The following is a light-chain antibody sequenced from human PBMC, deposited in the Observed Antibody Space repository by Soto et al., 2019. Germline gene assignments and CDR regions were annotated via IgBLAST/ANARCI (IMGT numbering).Light chain of an antibody. V-gene: IGKV1-39*01. CDR2: AAS. Sequence: DVHLAQSPSSLSAAVGDRVTITCRARQSINNYLNWYQQKPGEAPKLLVYAASTLQDGVPSRFSGSGSGTDFTLTISRLQPEDFAVYYCQESYSSWLTFGGGTKVEI. J-gene: IGKJ4*01. CDR1: QSINNY. CDR3: QESYSSWLT.